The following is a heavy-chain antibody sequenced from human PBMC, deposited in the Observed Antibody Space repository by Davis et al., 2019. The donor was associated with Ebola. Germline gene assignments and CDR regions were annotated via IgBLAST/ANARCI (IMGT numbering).Heavy chain of an antibody. V-gene: IGHV3-48*02. D-gene: IGHD3-10*01. CDR3: ARDHRGLFDY. J-gene: IGHJ4*02. Sequence: PSETLSLTCAVSGDSISSGNWCIRVRQPPGKRLEWVSYISSSSSTIYYADSVKGRFTISRDNAKNSLYLQMNSLRDEDTAVYYCARDHRGLFDYWGQGTLVTVSS. CDR1: GDSISSGN. CDR2: ISSSSSTI.